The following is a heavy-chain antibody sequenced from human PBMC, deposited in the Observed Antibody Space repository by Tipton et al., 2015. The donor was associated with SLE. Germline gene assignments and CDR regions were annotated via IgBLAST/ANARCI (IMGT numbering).Heavy chain of an antibody. Sequence: TLSLTCTVSGGSISSHYWSWIRQPPGKGLEWIGYIYYSGSTNYNPSLKSRVTISVDTSKNQFSLKLSSVTAADTAAYYCARDSFSLRESSARDPGAFDIWGQGTMVTVSS. CDR3: ARDSFSLRESSARDPGAFDI. V-gene: IGHV4-59*11. D-gene: IGHD3-22*01. CDR1: GGSISSHY. CDR2: IYYSGST. J-gene: IGHJ3*02.